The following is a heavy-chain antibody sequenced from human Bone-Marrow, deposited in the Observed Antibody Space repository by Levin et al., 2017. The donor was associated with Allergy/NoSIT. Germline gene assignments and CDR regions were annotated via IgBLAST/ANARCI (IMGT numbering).Heavy chain of an antibody. CDR1: GYSLTELS. Sequence: ASVKVSCKVSGYSLTELSMHWVRQAPGKGLEGMGGSDPGDGEIVYAQKFQGRLTLTEDTSTDTAYMELSSLRSDDTAVYYCTTKIYADYSAYWGQGTLVTVSS. CDR2: SDPGDGEI. D-gene: IGHD4-17*01. V-gene: IGHV1-24*01. J-gene: IGHJ4*02. CDR3: TTKIYADYSAY.